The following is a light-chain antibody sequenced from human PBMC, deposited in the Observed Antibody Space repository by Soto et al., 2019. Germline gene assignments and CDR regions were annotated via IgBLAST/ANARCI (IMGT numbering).Light chain of an antibody. CDR3: QQSYSTPVT. CDR2: DAS. Sequence: DIQMTQSPSTLSASVGDRITITCRASQSVSRRLAWYQQKPGKAPKLLIYDASSLDSGVPSRFSGRGSGTEFTLTISSLQPDDCATYYCQQSYSTPVTFGGGTKVDIK. CDR1: QSVSRR. V-gene: IGKV1-5*01. J-gene: IGKJ4*01.